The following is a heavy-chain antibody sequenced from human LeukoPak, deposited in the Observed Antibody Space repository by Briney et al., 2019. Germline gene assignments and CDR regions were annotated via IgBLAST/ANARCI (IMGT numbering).Heavy chain of an antibody. CDR2: MSSDGSDQ. Sequence: GGSLRLSCAASGFTFSSYPVDWVRQAPDKGLEWVADMSSDGSDQYYSDSVRGRFTISRDITKKTLYLQMNDLRAEDTAVYYCAMDYRDGSVHSRGWGYWGQGTLVIVSS. D-gene: IGHD3-22*01. CDR1: GFTFSSYP. J-gene: IGHJ4*02. V-gene: IGHV3-30*04. CDR3: AMDYRDGSVHSRGWGY.